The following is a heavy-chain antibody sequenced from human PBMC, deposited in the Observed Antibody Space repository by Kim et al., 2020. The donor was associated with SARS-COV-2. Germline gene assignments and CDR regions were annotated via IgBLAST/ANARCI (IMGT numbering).Heavy chain of an antibody. CDR2: IINHGGNT. J-gene: IGHJ4*01. CDR3: VKQLAGEFDWPGSPFDS. Sequence: GGSLRLSCAVSGFKLSDYVMQWVRQAPGKGLDCVAIINHGGNTYYADSVKGRFVISRDYSKNTVYLQMSSLRPDDTAVYYCVKQLAGEFDWPGSPFDSWG. V-gene: IGHV3-64D*06. CDR1: GFKLSDYV. D-gene: IGHD3-9*01.